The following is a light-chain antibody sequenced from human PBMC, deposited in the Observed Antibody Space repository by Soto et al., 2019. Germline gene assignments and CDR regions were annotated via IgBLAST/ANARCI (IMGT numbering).Light chain of an antibody. CDR3: QQRSNSWT. CDR2: DAS. Sequence: EIVLTQSPGTLSLSPGERATLSCRASQSVSSNYLAWYQQKPGQAPRLLIYDASNRATGIPARFSGSGSGTDFTLTISSLEPEDFAVYYCQQRSNSWTFGQGTKVDIK. CDR1: QSVSSNY. J-gene: IGKJ1*01. V-gene: IGKV3-11*01.